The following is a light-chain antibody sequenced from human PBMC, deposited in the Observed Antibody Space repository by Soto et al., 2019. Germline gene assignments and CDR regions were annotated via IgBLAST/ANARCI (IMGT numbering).Light chain of an antibody. Sequence: QSALTQPASVSGSPGQSITISCTGTSSDVGSYNLGSWYQQHPGKAPKLMIYGVNKRPSGVSNRFSGSKSGNTASLTISGLQDEDESDYYCCSYAGISTFYVFGTGTKLTVL. CDR2: GVN. CDR1: SSDVGSYNL. J-gene: IGLJ1*01. CDR3: CSYAGISTFYV. V-gene: IGLV2-23*02.